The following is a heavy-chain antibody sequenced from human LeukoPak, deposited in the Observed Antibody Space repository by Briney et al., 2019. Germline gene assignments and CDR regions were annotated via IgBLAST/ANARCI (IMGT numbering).Heavy chain of an antibody. CDR1: GYSISSGYY. J-gene: IGHJ4*02. CDR3: HSESLWFGSPTGGFDY. CDR2: IYHSGST. V-gene: IGHV4-38-2*01. D-gene: IGHD3-10*01. Sequence: SETLSLTCAVSGYSISSGYYWGWIRQPPGKGLEWIGSIYHSGSTYYNPSLKSRVTTSVDTSKNQFSLKLSSVTAADTAVYYCHSESLWFGSPTGGFDYWGQGTLVTVSS.